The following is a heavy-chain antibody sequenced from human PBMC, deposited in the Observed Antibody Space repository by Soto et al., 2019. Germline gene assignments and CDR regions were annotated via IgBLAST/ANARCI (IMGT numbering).Heavy chain of an antibody. CDR2: ISSTTNYI. CDR3: ARESEDLSSNLDY. V-gene: IGHV3-21*06. J-gene: IGHJ4*02. CDR1: GFTCTRYS. Sequence: GGSLRLSCAASGFTCTRYSMNWVRQAPGKGLEWVASISSTTNYIYYGESLKGRLTISRDNAKNSMYLQMNTLRAEDTAVYYCARESEDLSSNLDYWGQGTLVTVSS.